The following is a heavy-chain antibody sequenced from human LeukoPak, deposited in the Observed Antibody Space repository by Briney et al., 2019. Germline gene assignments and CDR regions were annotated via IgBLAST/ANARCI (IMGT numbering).Heavy chain of an antibody. CDR2: IKSKTDGETT. D-gene: IGHD3-10*01. CDR3: TTDLGTYYHGSQRLIPIDY. Sequence: GGSLRLSCADSGFTFTNAWMSWVRQAPGKGLEWIGRIKSKTDGETTNYAEPVRGRFTISRDDSKSAVYLQMNSLKIEDTAVYYCTTDLGTYYHGSQRLIPIDYWGQGTLVTVSS. CDR1: GFTFTNAW. J-gene: IGHJ4*02. V-gene: IGHV3-15*01.